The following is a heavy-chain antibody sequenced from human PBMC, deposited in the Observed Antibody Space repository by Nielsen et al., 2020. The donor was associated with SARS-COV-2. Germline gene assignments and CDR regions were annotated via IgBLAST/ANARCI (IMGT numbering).Heavy chain of an antibody. D-gene: IGHD5-18*01. CDR1: GFTFSSYS. CDR3: ARWDSYGFYYFDY. Sequence: GESLKISCAASGFTFSSYSMNWVRQAPGKGLEWVSSISSSSSYIYYADSVKGRFTISRDNAKNSLYLQMNSLRAEDTAVYYCARWDSYGFYYFDYWGQGTLVTVSS. J-gene: IGHJ4*02. CDR2: ISSSSSYI. V-gene: IGHV3-21*01.